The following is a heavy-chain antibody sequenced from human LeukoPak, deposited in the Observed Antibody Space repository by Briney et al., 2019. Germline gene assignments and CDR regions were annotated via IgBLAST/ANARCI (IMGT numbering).Heavy chain of an antibody. CDR3: ASPHQPMTKDDFDI. CDR2: IKQDGGEK. CDR1: GFSFSNYW. J-gene: IGHJ3*02. V-gene: IGHV3-7*01. D-gene: IGHD3-22*01. Sequence: GGSLRLSCAASGFSFSNYWMSWVRQAPGKGLEWVANIKQDGGEKYYVDSVKGRFTISRDNAKNSLDLQMNSLRAEDTAVYYCASPHQPMTKDDFDIWGQGTMVTVSS.